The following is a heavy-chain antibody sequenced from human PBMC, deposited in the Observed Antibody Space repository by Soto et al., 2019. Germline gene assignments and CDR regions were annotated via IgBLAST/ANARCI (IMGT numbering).Heavy chain of an antibody. V-gene: IGHV1-46*01. J-gene: IGHJ4*02. CDR3: ARRKWLQYSYEDH. D-gene: IGHD5-12*01. Sequence: ASVKVSCKAFGYTFSDYYIQWVRQAPGQGLEWLGIINAKDGSTGYAQKFQGRITMTRNTSTTTIYMELSSLTSDDTATYFCARRKWLQYSYEDHWGQGTLVTVSS. CDR2: INAKDGST. CDR1: GYTFSDYY.